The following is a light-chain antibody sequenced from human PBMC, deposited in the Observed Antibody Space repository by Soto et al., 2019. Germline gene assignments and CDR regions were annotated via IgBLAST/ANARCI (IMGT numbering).Light chain of an antibody. V-gene: IGKV2-40*01. CDR1: QSLLDTNDGNTY. J-gene: IGKJ2*01. CDR2: TVS. CDR3: LQRTQSTYT. Sequence: DIVMTQTPLFLPVTPGEPASISCRSTQSLLDTNDGNTYLDWYLQKPGQSPQLLIYTVSYRASGVPDRFSGSGSGNDFTLKISRVEAEDVGVYYCLQRTQSTYTFGQGTKLDFK.